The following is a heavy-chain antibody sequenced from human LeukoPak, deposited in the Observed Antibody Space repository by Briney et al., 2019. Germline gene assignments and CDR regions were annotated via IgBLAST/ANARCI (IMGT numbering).Heavy chain of an antibody. CDR1: GFAFSSAW. J-gene: IGHJ4*02. CDR3: TADVPGGGYPLDY. D-gene: IGHD3-16*02. V-gene: IGHV3-15*01. Sequence: PGGSLRLSCAASGFAFSSAWMSWVRQAPGKGLEWIALVKSKPDGETSEYAAPVIGRFTVSRDDSKNTLYPQMNSLKTEDTAVYYCTADVPGGGYPLDYWGQGTLVTVSS. CDR2: VKSKPDGETS.